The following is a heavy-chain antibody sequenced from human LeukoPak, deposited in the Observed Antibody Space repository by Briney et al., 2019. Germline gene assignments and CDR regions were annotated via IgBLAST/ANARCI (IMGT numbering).Heavy chain of an antibody. J-gene: IGHJ5*02. CDR1: GFTFSSYA. Sequence: GGSLRLSCVASGFTFSSYAMSRVRQAPGKGLEWVSAISGSGGSTYYADSVKGRFTISRDNSKNTLYLQMNSLRAEDTAVYYCAKDGRYYGLGSLGDWFDPWGQGTLVTVSS. V-gene: IGHV3-23*01. D-gene: IGHD3-10*01. CDR2: ISGSGGST. CDR3: AKDGRYYGLGSLGDWFDP.